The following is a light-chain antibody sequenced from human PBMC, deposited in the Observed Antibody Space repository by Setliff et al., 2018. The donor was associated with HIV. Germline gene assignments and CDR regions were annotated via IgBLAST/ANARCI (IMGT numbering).Light chain of an antibody. CDR1: TSDVGGYNY. Sequence: QSVLAQPASVSWSPGQSITISCTGTTSDVGGYNYVSWYQQHPGKAPKLIIYEVRNRPSGVSNRFSGSKSGNTASLTISGLQAEDEADYYCSSYAITTTLPFGTGTKVTVL. CDR2: EVR. V-gene: IGLV2-14*01. CDR3: SSYAITTTLP. J-gene: IGLJ1*01.